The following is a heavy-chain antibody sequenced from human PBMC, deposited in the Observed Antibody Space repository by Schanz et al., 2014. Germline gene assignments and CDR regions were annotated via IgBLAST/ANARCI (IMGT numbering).Heavy chain of an antibody. V-gene: IGHV1-69*02. Sequence: QVQLVQSGAEVKKPGSSMKVSCKASGGTFSTYPINWLRQAPGQGLEWMGRIIPIHGIVNYAQRFQDRVRITADKSTSTAYMELSSLRSDDTAVYYCASGGGPEDVFDIWGQGTILTVSS. D-gene: IGHD2-15*01. J-gene: IGHJ3*02. CDR3: ASGGGPEDVFDI. CDR1: GGTFSTYP. CDR2: IIPIHGIV.